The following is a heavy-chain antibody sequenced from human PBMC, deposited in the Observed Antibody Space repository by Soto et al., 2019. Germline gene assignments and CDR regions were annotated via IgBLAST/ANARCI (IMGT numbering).Heavy chain of an antibody. Sequence: PGGSLRLSCAASGFTFSSYGMHWVRQAPGKGLEWVAVISYDGSNKYYADSVKGRFTISRDNSKNTLYLQMNSLRAEDTAVYYCAKVGDQGRYDFWSGYWTSYYYGMDVWGQGTTVTVSS. D-gene: IGHD3-3*01. CDR1: GFTFSSYG. CDR3: AKVGDQGRYDFWSGYWTSYYYGMDV. V-gene: IGHV3-30*18. J-gene: IGHJ6*02. CDR2: ISYDGSNK.